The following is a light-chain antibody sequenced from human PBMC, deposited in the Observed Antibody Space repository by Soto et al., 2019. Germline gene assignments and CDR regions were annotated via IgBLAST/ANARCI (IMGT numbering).Light chain of an antibody. Sequence: QSALTQPASVSGSPGQSITLSCTGTSSDLGSYNLVSWYQQHPGKAPKLMIYEGSKRPSGVSYRFSGSKSGNTASLTISGLQTEDEADYYCCSYEGSSNFVFGTGTKVTVL. J-gene: IGLJ1*01. V-gene: IGLV2-23*01. CDR3: CSYEGSSNFV. CDR2: EGS. CDR1: SSDLGSYNL.